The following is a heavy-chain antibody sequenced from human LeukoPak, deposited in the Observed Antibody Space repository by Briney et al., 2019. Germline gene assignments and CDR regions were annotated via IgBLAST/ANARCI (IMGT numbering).Heavy chain of an antibody. Sequence: GRSLRLSCAASGSTFSGYAMHWVRQAPGKGLEWVAVISYDGSNKYYADSVKGRFTISRDNSKNTLYLQMNSLRAEDTAVYYCARSKPSPIVVVPAATYYYGMDVWGQGTRVTVSS. V-gene: IGHV3-30-3*01. J-gene: IGHJ6*02. CDR3: ARSKPSPIVVVPAATYYYGMDV. CDR1: GSTFSGYA. CDR2: ISYDGSNK. D-gene: IGHD2-2*01.